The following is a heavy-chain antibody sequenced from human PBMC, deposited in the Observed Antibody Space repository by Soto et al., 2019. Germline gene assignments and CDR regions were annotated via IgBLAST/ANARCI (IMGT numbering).Heavy chain of an antibody. J-gene: IGHJ4*02. Sequence: ASVKVSCKASGGTFSNYAISWVRQAPGQGLEWMGGIIPIFGTTNYAQRFQGRVTITADESTSTAYMELSSPRSEDTAVYYCARVSSSWYKDYFDYWGQGTLVTVSS. D-gene: IGHD6-13*01. CDR2: IIPIFGTT. V-gene: IGHV1-69*13. CDR1: GGTFSNYA. CDR3: ARVSSSWYKDYFDY.